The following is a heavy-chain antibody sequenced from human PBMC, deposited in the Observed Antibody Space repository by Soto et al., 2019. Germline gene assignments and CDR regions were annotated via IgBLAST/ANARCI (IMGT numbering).Heavy chain of an antibody. J-gene: IGHJ4*02. D-gene: IGHD3-22*01. Sequence: GGSLRLSCAASGFPFSSYAMSWVRQAPGKGLEWVSAISGSGGSTYYADSVKGRFTISRDNAKNSLYLQMNSLRDEDTAVYYCARAGYYDSSGYPFDYWGQGTLVTVSS. V-gene: IGHV3-23*01. CDR1: GFPFSSYA. CDR2: ISGSGGST. CDR3: ARAGYYDSSGYPFDY.